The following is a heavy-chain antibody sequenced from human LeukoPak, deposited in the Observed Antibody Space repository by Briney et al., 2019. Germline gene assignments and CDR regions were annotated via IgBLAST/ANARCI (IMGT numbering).Heavy chain of an antibody. CDR3: ARDLPGTTPPDAFDI. V-gene: IGHV3-21*01. J-gene: IGHJ3*02. D-gene: IGHD1-1*01. CDR2: ISTRNNYI. Sequence: GGSLRLSCAASGFTFSSHCISWVRQAPGKGLEWVSSISTRNNYIYYADSVKGRFTISRDNAKNSLYLQMNSLRADDTAIYYCARDLPGTTPPDAFDIWGQGTMVTVSS. CDR1: GFTFSSHC.